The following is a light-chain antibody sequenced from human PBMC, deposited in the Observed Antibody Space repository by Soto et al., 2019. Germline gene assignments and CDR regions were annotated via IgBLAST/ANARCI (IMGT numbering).Light chain of an antibody. V-gene: IGLV2-11*01. CDR1: SSYIGPYDH. J-gene: IGLJ1*01. CDR3: SSYAGNYIYV. CDR2: AVS. Sequence: QSALTQPRSVSGSPGQSVTISCTRTSSYIGPYDHVAWYQQHPGKAPKLIIFAVSKRPSGVPDRFSGSKSGNTASLTISGLQAEDEADYYCSSYAGNYIYVFATGTKFTVL.